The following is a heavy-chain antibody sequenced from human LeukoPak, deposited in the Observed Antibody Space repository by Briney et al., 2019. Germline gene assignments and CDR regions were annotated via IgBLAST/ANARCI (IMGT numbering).Heavy chain of an antibody. CDR2: IYHSGST. D-gene: IGHD6-13*01. V-gene: IGHV4-4*02. J-gene: IGHJ4*02. CDR3: ARGRIAAATSRGYFDY. CDR1: GGSISSSNW. Sequence: SETLSLTCAVSGGSISSSNWWSWVRQPPGKGLEWIGEIYHSGSTNYNPSLKSRVTISVDTSKNQFSLNLSSVTAADTAVYYCARGRIAAATSRGYFDYWGQGTLVTVSS.